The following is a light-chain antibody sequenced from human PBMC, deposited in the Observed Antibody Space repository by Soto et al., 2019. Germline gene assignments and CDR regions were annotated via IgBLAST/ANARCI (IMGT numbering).Light chain of an antibody. CDR1: ELSKQY. CDR2: KDT. Sequence: SYELTQPPSVSVSPGQTARITCSGDELSKQYSFWYQQKPGQAPVLVIYKDTERASGIPERFSGSSSGTTVTLTISGVRAEDEATYYCQSSDDTGDYYLFGTGTKVTAL. V-gene: IGLV3-25*02. CDR3: QSSDDTGDYYL. J-gene: IGLJ1*01.